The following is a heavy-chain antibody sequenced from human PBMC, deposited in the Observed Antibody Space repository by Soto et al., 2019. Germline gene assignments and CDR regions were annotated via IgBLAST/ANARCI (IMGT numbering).Heavy chain of an antibody. CDR3: ARGGRYNDYAGVVY. CDR2: MNPNSGNT. CDR1: GYTFINYD. D-gene: IGHD5-12*01. J-gene: IGHJ4*02. Sequence: QVQLVQSGAEVKQPGASVRVSCKTSGYTFINYDINWERQATGQGLEWMGWMNPNSGNTGYAQKFQGRITMTRNTSITTAYMELSSLTSEDSAMYFCARGGRYNDYAGVVYWGQGALVTVSS. V-gene: IGHV1-8*01.